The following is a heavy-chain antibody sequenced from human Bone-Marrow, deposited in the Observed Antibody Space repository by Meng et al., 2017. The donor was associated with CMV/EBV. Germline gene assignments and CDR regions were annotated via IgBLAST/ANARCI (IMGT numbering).Heavy chain of an antibody. Sequence: SETLSLTCAVYGGSFSGYYWNWIRQPPGKGLGWIGEINHSGSTNYNPSLKSRVTISVDTSKNQFSLKLSSVTAADTAVYYCARVASRSGYYYGDYYFDYWGQGTLVTVSS. CDR3: ARVASRSGYYYGDYYFDY. J-gene: IGHJ4*02. V-gene: IGHV4-34*01. CDR2: INHSGST. D-gene: IGHD3-22*01. CDR1: GGSFSGYY.